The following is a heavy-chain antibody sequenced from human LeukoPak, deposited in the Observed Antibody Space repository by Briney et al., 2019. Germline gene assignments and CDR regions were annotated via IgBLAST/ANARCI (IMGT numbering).Heavy chain of an antibody. CDR3: ATRPSRVAPGWNY. Sequence: GGSLRLSCAASGFTFDDYAMHWVRQAPGKGLEWVSGISWNSGSIGYADSVKGRFTISRDNAKNSLYLQMNSLRAEDTAVYYCATRPSRVAPGWNYWGQGTLVTVSS. V-gene: IGHV3-9*01. J-gene: IGHJ4*02. D-gene: IGHD2-15*01. CDR2: ISWNSGSI. CDR1: GFTFDDYA.